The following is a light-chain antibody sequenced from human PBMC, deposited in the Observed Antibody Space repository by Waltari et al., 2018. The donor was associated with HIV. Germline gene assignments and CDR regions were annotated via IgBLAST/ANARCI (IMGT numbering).Light chain of an antibody. CDR3: QQRSDWPPIT. V-gene: IGKV3-11*01. Sequence: TALTQSAVILSLSPGDRASLSCRASQNVGYYLAWYQQKPGQAPRVLIYDASKRAAGVPARFSGSGSGTDFTLTISSLEPEDFAVYYCQQRSDWPPITFGEGTKVEIK. CDR2: DAS. J-gene: IGKJ4*01. CDR1: QNVGYY.